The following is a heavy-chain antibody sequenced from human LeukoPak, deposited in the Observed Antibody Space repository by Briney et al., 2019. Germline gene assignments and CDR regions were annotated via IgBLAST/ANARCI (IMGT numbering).Heavy chain of an antibody. J-gene: IGHJ4*02. V-gene: IGHV3-74*01. CDR1: GFTFSSYW. Sequence: GGSLRLSCAASGFTFSSYWMHWVRQAPGKGLVWVSRINSDGSSTNYADSVKGRFTISRDNAKNTLYLQMNSLRAEDTAVYYCARVGVGAYYFDYWGQGTLVTVSS. CDR2: INSDGSST. CDR3: ARVGVGAYYFDY. D-gene: IGHD3-3*01.